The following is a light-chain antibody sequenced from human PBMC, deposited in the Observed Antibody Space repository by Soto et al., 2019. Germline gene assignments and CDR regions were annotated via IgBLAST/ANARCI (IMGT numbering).Light chain of an antibody. J-gene: IGKJ5*01. Sequence: EIVMTQSPATLSVSPGEGATLSCRASRSVNTNLAWYQQKPGRAPRLLIFGASDRATGTPDRFSGSGSGTDFTLTISRLEPEDSAVYYCQQFDDSVTFGQGTRLEIK. CDR1: RSVNTN. CDR3: QQFDDSVT. V-gene: IGKV3D-15*01. CDR2: GAS.